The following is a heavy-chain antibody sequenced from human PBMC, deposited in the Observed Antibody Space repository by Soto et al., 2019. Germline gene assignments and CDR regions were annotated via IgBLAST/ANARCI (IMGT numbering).Heavy chain of an antibody. J-gene: IGHJ4*02. CDR1: GFTFSSYG. CDR3: AKDPGVAVTTRFFDY. Sequence: PGGSLRLSCAASGFTFSSYGMHWVRQAPVNGLEFVAVISYYLRNKNYADSVKGRFTISRYNSKNTLYLQMNSLRAYYTAVYYCAKDPGVAVTTRFFDYWGQGTLVTVSS. V-gene: IGHV3-30*18. D-gene: IGHD4-17*01. CDR2: ISYYLRNK.